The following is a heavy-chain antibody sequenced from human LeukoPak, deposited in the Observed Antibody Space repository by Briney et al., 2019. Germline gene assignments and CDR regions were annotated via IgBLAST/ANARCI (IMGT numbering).Heavy chain of an antibody. CDR2: ISGSGGGT. CDR1: GFTFSSYA. V-gene: IGHV3-23*01. D-gene: IGHD3-10*01. Sequence: GGSLRLSCAASGFTFSSYAMSWVRQAPGKGLEWVSAISGSGGGTYYADSVKGRFTISRDNSKNTLYLQMNSLRAEDTAVYYCADVRGVISSSVDYWGQGTLVTVSS. J-gene: IGHJ4*02. CDR3: ADVRGVISSSVDY.